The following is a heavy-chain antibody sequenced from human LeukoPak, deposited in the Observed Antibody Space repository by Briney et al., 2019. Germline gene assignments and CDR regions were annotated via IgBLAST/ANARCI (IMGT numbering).Heavy chain of an antibody. CDR1: GGTFSSYA. D-gene: IGHD3-10*01. CDR2: IIPIFGIA. J-gene: IGHJ6*02. CDR3: AGTYYYGSGSYTPQYYYYGMDV. V-gene: IGHV1-69*04. Sequence: SVKVSCKASGGTFSSYAISWVRQAPGQGLEWMGRIIPIFGIANYAQKFQGRVTITADKFTSTAYMELSSLRSEDTAVYYCAGTYYYGSGSYTPQYYYYGMDVWGQGTTVTVSS.